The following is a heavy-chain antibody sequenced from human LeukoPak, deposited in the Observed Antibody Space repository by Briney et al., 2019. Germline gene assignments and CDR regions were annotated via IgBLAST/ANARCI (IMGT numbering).Heavy chain of an antibody. CDR2: ISSSSSYI. CDR1: GFTFSSYS. D-gene: IGHD6-6*01. J-gene: IGHJ6*02. CDR3: ARDPPIAARTYYYYGMDV. V-gene: IGHV3-21*01. Sequence: GGSLRLSCAASGFTFSSYSMNWVRQAPGKGLEWVSSISSSSSYIYYADSVKGRFTISRDNAKNSLYLQMNSLRAEGTAVYYCARDPPIAARTYYYYGMDVWGQGTTVTVSS.